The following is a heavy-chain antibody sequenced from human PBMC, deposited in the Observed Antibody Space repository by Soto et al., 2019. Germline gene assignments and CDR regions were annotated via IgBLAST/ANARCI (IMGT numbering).Heavy chain of an antibody. J-gene: IGHJ5*02. V-gene: IGHV4-59*01. CDR1: GCSISSYY. CDR2: IYYSGST. Sequence: SETLSLTCTVSGCSISSYYWSWIRQPPGKGLEWIGYIYYSGSTNYNPSLKSRVTISVDTYKNQFSLKLSSVTAADTAVYYCARELIAAAGTGAPYNWFEPWGQGTRVTVS. CDR3: ARELIAAAGTGAPYNWFEP. D-gene: IGHD6-13*01.